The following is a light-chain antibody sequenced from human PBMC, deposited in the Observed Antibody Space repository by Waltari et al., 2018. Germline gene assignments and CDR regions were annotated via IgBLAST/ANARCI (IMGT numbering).Light chain of an antibody. J-gene: IGLJ2*01. CDR3: QAWDSNTGEV. CDR1: KLGDKY. Sequence: SYVLTQPPSVSVSPGQTASITCSGDKLGDKYAFGSQQKSGQSPVLVIFQDNKRPSGLPQRFAGYNSGNTATLTIGGTQAMDEADYYCQAWDSNTGEVFGGGTKLTVL. CDR2: QDN. V-gene: IGLV3-1*01.